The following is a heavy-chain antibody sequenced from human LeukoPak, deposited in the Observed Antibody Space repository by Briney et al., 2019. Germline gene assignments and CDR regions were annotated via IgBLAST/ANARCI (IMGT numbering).Heavy chain of an antibody. CDR2: IQEDGSAT. CDR1: GFIFSNYY. J-gene: IGHJ4*02. D-gene: IGHD1-14*01. Sequence: GGSLRLSRAASGFIFSNYYMGWVRQAPGKGLEWVANIQEDGSATYYVDSVKGRFTISRDNAKNSLDLQMNSLRAEDTAVYFCARRKEVQTTFDCWGQGTLVTVSS. V-gene: IGHV3-7*01. CDR3: ARRKEVQTTFDC.